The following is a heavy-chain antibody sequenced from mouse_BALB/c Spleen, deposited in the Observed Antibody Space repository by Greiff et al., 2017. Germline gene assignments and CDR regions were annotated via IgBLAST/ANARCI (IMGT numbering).Heavy chain of an antibody. CDR1: GFTFSSYT. CDR2: ISSGGSYT. CDR3: TRDGYYYGMDY. J-gene: IGHJ4*01. V-gene: IGHV5-6-4*01. Sequence: EVQGVESGGGLVKPGGSLKLSCAASGFTFSSYTMSWVRQTPEKRLEWVATISSGGSYTYYPDSVKGRFTISRDNAKNTLYLQMSSLKSEDTAMYYCTRDGYYYGMDYWGQGTSVTVSS.